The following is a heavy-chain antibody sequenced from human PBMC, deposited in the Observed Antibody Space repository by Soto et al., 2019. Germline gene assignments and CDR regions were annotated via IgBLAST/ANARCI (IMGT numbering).Heavy chain of an antibody. CDR2: INGNSGGT. J-gene: IGHJ4*02. Sequence: SVKGSCKASGYTFTDYFMHWGRQAPGQGLEWMGWINGNSGGTSYAQKFQGRVAMTRDTSISTAYMELSSLTFDDTAVYYCARDPADSMIGIDYWGQGTLVTVSS. CDR3: ARDPADSMIGIDY. V-gene: IGHV1-2*02. CDR1: GYTFTDYF. D-gene: IGHD3-16*01.